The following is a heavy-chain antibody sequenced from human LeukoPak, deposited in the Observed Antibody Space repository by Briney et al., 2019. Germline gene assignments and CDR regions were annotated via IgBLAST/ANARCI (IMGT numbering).Heavy chain of an antibody. D-gene: IGHD6-19*01. CDR3: ARVDSSGWLIYGMDV. CDR1: GFTFTSYA. V-gene: IGHV3-30-3*01. CDR2: ISYDGGSK. J-gene: IGHJ6*02. Sequence: PERSLRLSCAASGFTFTSYAFHWVRQAPGKGLEWVAAISYDGGSKLYADSVKGRFTIFRDNSKNTVYLQMTSLRAEDTAVFFCARVDSSGWLIYGMDVWGQGTTVIVSS.